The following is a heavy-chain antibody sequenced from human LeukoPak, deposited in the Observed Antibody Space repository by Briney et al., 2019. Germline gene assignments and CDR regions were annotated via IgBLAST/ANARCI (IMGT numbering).Heavy chain of an antibody. CDR3: ARDRKDFWSGYYSYFDY. CDR2: INPSGGST. D-gene: IGHD3-3*01. J-gene: IGHJ4*02. Sequence: GASVKVSCKASGYTFTSYYMHWVRQAPGQGLEWMGIINPSGGSTSYAQKFQGRVTMTRDTSTSTVYMELSSPRSEDTAVYYCARDRKDFWSGYYSYFDYWGQGTLVTVSS. CDR1: GYTFTSYY. V-gene: IGHV1-46*01.